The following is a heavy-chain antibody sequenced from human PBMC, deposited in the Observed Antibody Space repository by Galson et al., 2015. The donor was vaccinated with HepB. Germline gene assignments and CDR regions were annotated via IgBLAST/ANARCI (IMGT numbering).Heavy chain of an antibody. V-gene: IGHV4-59*08. D-gene: IGHD6-13*01. Sequence: LSLTCTVSGGSISSYYWSWIRQPPGKGLEWIGYIYYSGSTNYNPSLKSRVTISVDTSKNQFSLKLSSVTAADTAVYYCARHALTYSSSWYGPAFDIWGQGTMVTVSS. J-gene: IGHJ3*02. CDR3: ARHALTYSSSWYGPAFDI. CDR2: IYYSGST. CDR1: GGSISSYY.